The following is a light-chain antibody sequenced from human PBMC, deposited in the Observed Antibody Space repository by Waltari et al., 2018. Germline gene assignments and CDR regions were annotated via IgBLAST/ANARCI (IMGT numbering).Light chain of an antibody. J-gene: IGKJ1*01. CDR1: QRISSW. CDR2: KAS. Sequence: DIQMTQSPSTLSSSAGDRVIITCRARQRISSWLAWYQQKPGKAPKLLVYKASNLASGVPSRFSGNGSGTEFTLTISSLQPDDFATYYCQQYDTYWTFGQGTKVDIK. V-gene: IGKV1-5*03. CDR3: QQYDTYWT.